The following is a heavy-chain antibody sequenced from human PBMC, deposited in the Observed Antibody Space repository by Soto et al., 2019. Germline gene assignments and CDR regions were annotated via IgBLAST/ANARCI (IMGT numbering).Heavy chain of an antibody. CDR3: GRDKLTGLFDY. D-gene: IGHD2-8*02. CDR2: INHSGST. Sequence: QVQLQQWGAGLLKPSETLSLTCAVYGGSFSGYYWTWIRQPPGTGLEWIGEINHSGSTNYNPSLKXXVTISVDTSTNQFPLKLTSVTAADTAVYYCGRDKLTGLFDYWGQGTLVTVSS. CDR1: GGSFSGYY. V-gene: IGHV4-34*01. J-gene: IGHJ4*02.